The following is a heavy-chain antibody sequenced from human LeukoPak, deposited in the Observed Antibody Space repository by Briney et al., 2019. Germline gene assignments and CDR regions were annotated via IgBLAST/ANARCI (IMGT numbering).Heavy chain of an antibody. CDR2: INSDGSST. Sequence: GGSLRLSCAASGFTFSYYWMHWVRQAPGKGLVWVSLINSDGSSTSYADSVKGRFTISRDNAKNTLYLQMNSLSAEDTAVYYCARTSSGGFDPWDQGTLVTVSS. CDR1: GFTFSYYW. CDR3: ARTSSGGFDP. V-gene: IGHV3-74*01. J-gene: IGHJ5*02. D-gene: IGHD3-16*01.